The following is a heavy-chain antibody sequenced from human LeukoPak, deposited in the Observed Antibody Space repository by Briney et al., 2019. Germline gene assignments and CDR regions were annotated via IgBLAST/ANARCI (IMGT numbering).Heavy chain of an antibody. CDR2: ISGGGEFT. CDR1: GFTFSTYA. D-gene: IGHD3-10*01. V-gene: IGHV3-23*01. J-gene: IGHJ4*01. Sequence: GGSLRLSCTASGFTFSTYAMTWVRQTPGQGLEWVSAISGGGEFTYYRESVKGRFSISRDNSKNTLYLQMDNLRDGDAAIYYCTSNWNYHGSGGHFTNWGQGTLVAVSS. CDR3: TSNWNYHGSGGHFTN.